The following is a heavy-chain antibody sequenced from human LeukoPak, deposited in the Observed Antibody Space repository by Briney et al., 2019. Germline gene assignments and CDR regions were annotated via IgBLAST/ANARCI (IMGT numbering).Heavy chain of an antibody. Sequence: QPGRSLRLSCAASGFTFSSYGMHWVRQAPGKGLEWVAVIWYDGSNKYYADSVKGRFTISRDNSKNTLYLQMNSLRAEDTAVYYCAKVGIGVLRFLEWFPFDYWGQGTLVTVSS. CDR2: IWYDGSNK. CDR1: GFTFSSYG. J-gene: IGHJ4*02. CDR3: AKVGIGVLRFLEWFPFDY. V-gene: IGHV3-33*06. D-gene: IGHD3-3*01.